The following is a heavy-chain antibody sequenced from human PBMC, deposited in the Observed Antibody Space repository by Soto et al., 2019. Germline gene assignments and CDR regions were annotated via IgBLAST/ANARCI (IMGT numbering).Heavy chain of an antibody. Sequence: QVQLVHSGAALKKPGSSVKVSCKASGGVFRKYAINWLLQAPGQGLEGMGGILPVLGTAGDPQKIQGRVNMTADEATGTAGREPPGGKSADTAVYVWARERRGSHAFETWGQGTVVTVAS. CDR3: ARERRGSHAFET. D-gene: IGHD3-10*01. CDR1: GGVFRKYA. V-gene: IGHV1-69*01. CDR2: ILPVLGTA. J-gene: IGHJ5*02.